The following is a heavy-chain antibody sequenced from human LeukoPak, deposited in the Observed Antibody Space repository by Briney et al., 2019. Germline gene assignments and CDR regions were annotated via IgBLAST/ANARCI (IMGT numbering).Heavy chain of an antibody. CDR3: AKEKQRISVIVVADY. J-gene: IGHJ4*01. CDR1: GFTFSSYA. V-gene: IGHV3-23*01. CDR2: ISGSGGST. Sequence: GGSLRLSCAASGFTFSSYAMSWVRQAPGKGLEWVSAISGSGGSTYYADSVKGRFTISRDNSKKTLYLQMNSLRAEDSAVYYCAKEKQRISVIVVADYWGQGTLVTVSS. D-gene: IGHD3-22*01.